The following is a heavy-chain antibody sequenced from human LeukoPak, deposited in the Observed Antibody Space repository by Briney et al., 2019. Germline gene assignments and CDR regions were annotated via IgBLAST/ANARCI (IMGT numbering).Heavy chain of an antibody. J-gene: IGHJ3*02. D-gene: IGHD5-18*01. V-gene: IGHV1-18*01. Sequence: RASVKVSCKASGYTFTSYGISWVRQAPGRGLEWMGWISAYNGHTNYAQKLQGRVIMTTDTSTSTAYMELRSLRSDDTAVYYCARDRGYSSDTFDIWGQGTMVTVSS. CDR3: ARDRGYSSDTFDI. CDR1: GYTFTSYG. CDR2: ISAYNGHT.